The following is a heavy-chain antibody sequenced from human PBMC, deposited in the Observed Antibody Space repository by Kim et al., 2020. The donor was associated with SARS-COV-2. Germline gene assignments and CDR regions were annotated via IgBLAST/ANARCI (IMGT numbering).Heavy chain of an antibody. CDR3: TRNSGYYIGLEY. D-gene: IGHD3-3*01. Sequence: YYADSVNGRFTISRDNSKNTLYLQMNSLRAEDMAMYYCTRNSGYYIGLEYWGQGTPVTVSS. J-gene: IGHJ4*02. V-gene: IGHV3-30*01.